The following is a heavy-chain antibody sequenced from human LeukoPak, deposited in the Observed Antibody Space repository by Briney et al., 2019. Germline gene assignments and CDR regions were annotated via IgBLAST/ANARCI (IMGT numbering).Heavy chain of an antibody. CDR3: ARPSFGNYGMDV. D-gene: IGHD3-10*01. J-gene: IGHJ6*02. CDR1: GGTFSSYA. CDR2: IIPIFGIA. Sequence: SVKVSCKVSGGTFSSYAISWVRQAPGQGLEWMGRIIPIFGIANYAQKFQGRVTITADKSTSTAYMELSSLRSEDTAVYYCARPSFGNYGMDVWGQGTTVTVSS. V-gene: IGHV1-69*04.